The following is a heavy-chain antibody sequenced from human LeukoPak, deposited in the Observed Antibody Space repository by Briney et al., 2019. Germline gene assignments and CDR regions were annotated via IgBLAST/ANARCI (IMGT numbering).Heavy chain of an antibody. CDR3: AKDLRSRIAAAGAPDY. Sequence: PGGSPRLSCAASGFTFSSYGMHWVRQTPGKGLECVAFIRYDGGNQYYTDSVKGRFTISRDNSKNTIYLQMNSLRAEDTAVYYCAKDLRSRIAAAGAPDYWGQGTLVTVSS. D-gene: IGHD6-13*01. CDR2: IRYDGGNQ. V-gene: IGHV3-30*02. J-gene: IGHJ4*02. CDR1: GFTFSSYG.